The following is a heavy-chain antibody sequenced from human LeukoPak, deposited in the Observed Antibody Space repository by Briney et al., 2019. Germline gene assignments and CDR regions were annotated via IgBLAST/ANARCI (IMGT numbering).Heavy chain of an antibody. V-gene: IGHV1-18*01. CDR3: ARVTVYGDYANANY. CDR2: ISAYNGNT. CDR1: GYTFTSYG. D-gene: IGHD4-17*01. J-gene: IGHJ4*02. Sequence: ASVKVSCKASGYTFTSYGISWVRQAPGQGLEWMGWISAYNGNTNYAQKLQGRVTITTDTSTSTAYMELRSLRSDGTAVYYCARVTVYGDYANANYWGQGTLVTVSS.